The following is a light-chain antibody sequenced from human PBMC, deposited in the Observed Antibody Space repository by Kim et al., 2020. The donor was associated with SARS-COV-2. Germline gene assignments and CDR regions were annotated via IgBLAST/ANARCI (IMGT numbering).Light chain of an antibody. Sequence: EVVLTQSPGTLSLSPGERATLSCRASQSVTRNYLAWYQKKPGQAPRLLIYDASRRATGIPDRFGGSGSGTDFTLTVSRLEPEDFAVYYCQHYDTSPLTFGGGTKVDIK. J-gene: IGKJ4*01. CDR2: DAS. V-gene: IGKV3-20*01. CDR1: QSVTRNY. CDR3: QHYDTSPLT.